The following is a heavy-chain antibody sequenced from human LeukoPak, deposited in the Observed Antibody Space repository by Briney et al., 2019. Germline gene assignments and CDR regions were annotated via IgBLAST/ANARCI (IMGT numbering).Heavy chain of an antibody. CDR2: ISGSGGST. D-gene: IGHD1-14*01. J-gene: IGHJ6*03. Sequence: GGSLRLSCAASGFTFSSYAMSWVRQAPGKGLEWVSAISGSGGSTYYADSVKGRFTISRDNSKNTLYLQMNSLRAEDTAVYYCAKARTAYYYYYMDVWGKGTTVTVSS. CDR1: GFTFSSYA. V-gene: IGHV3-23*01. CDR3: AKARTAYYYYYMDV.